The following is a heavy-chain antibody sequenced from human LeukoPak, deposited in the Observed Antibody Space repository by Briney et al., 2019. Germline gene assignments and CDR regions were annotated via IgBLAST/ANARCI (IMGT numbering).Heavy chain of an antibody. V-gene: IGHV1-2*02. CDR2: INPNSGGT. CDR3: ARPPYYGSGSQLDY. J-gene: IGHJ4*02. Sequence: GASVKVSCKASGYTFTGYYMHWVRQAPGQGLEWMGWINPNSGGTNYAQQFQGRVTMTRDTSISTAYMELSRLRSDDTAVYYCARPPYYGSGSQLDYWGQGTLVTVSS. CDR1: GYTFTGYY. D-gene: IGHD3-10*01.